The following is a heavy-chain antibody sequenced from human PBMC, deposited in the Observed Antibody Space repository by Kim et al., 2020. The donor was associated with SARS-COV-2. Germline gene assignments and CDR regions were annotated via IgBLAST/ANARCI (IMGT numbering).Heavy chain of an antibody. Sequence: TPALKSRVTISVDTSKNQFSLKLSSVTAADTAVYYCARVYSGYDSNWFDPWGQGTLVTVSS. J-gene: IGHJ5*02. D-gene: IGHD5-12*01. CDR3: ARVYSGYDSNWFDP. V-gene: IGHV4-34*01.